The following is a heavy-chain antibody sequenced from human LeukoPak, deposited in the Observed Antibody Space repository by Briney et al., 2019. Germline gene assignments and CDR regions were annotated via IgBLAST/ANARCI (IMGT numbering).Heavy chain of an antibody. V-gene: IGHV4-39*02. Sequence: SETLSLTCSVSGGSLTSSTYYWGWFRQPPGKGLEWIASLYYDGRTFYSPSLRSRVTMSGDTSKNHFSLELSSVTAADTAVYYCARRAGDWAVNWFDPWGQGALVTVSS. CDR2: LYYDGRT. CDR3: ARRAGDWAVNWFDP. CDR1: GGSLTSSTYY. J-gene: IGHJ5*02. D-gene: IGHD2-21*02.